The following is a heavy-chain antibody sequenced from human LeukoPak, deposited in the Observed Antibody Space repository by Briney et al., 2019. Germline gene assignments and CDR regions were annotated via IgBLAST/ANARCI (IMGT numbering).Heavy chain of an antibody. CDR2: ISAYNGNT. J-gene: IGHJ4*02. V-gene: IGHV1-18*01. CDR1: GYTFTSYG. CDR3: ARHRGSGWSPHWTY. Sequence: GASVKVSCKASGYTFTSYGISWVRQAPGQGLEWMGWISAYNGNTNYAQKLQGRVTMTTDTSTSTAYMELRSLRSDDTAVYYCARHRGSGWSPHWTYWGQGTLVIVSS. D-gene: IGHD6-19*01.